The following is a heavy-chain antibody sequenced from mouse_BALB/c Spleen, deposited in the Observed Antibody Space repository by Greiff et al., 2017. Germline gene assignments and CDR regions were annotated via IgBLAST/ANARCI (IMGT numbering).Heavy chain of an antibody. Sequence: EVQLVESGAELVKPGASVKLSCTASGFNIKDTYMHWVKQRPEQGLEWIGRIDPANGNTKYDPKFQGKATITADTSSNTAYLQLSSLTSEDTAVYYCARGNYGYGGFAYWGQGTLVTVSA. CDR3: ARGNYGYGGFAY. J-gene: IGHJ3*01. CDR1: GFNIKDTY. CDR2: IDPANGNT. V-gene: IGHV14-3*02. D-gene: IGHD1-2*01.